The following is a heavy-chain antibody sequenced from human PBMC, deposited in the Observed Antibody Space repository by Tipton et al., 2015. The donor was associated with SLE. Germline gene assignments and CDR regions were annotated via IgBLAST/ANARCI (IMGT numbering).Heavy chain of an antibody. D-gene: IGHD5-24*01. CDR1: GFTFSSYE. CDR3: AREIDRGYKRLDP. J-gene: IGHJ5*02. Sequence: SLRLSCTASGFTFSSYEMHWVRQAPGKGLEWVSYISSSGSTIYYADSVKGRFTISRDNAKNSLYLQMNSLRAEDTAVYYCAREIDRGYKRLDPWGQGTLVIVSS. CDR2: ISSSGSTI. V-gene: IGHV3-48*03.